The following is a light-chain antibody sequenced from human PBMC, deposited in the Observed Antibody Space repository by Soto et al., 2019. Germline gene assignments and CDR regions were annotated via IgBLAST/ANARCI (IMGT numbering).Light chain of an antibody. V-gene: IGKV1-5*03. CDR2: TAS. Sequence: DIQMTQSPSTLSASVGDRVTISCRASQNIDTWLAWYQQRPGEAPRLLIYTASNLESGVPSRFSGSGSGTDFTLTITSLQPDDFATYFYQQYSDYSRAFGQGTKLEIK. CDR1: QNIDTW. CDR3: QQYSDYSRA. J-gene: IGKJ1*01.